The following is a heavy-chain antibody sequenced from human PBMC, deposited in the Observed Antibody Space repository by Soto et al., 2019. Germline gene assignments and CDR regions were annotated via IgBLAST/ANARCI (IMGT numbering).Heavy chain of an antibody. CDR1: GGSISSDYW. CDR3: ARGIQMWSKVYYGMDV. D-gene: IGHD2-21*01. J-gene: IGHJ6*02. Sequence: QVQLQESGPGVVKPSGTMSLTCGVSGGSISSDYWWAWVRQSPGRGLEWIVEIFHSGSTHYNPSFESRVTMSVNIVNNHFSLKLMSVTAADTAVYYCARGIQMWSKVYYGMDVWGQGTTVTVSS. V-gene: IGHV4-4*02. CDR2: IFHSGST.